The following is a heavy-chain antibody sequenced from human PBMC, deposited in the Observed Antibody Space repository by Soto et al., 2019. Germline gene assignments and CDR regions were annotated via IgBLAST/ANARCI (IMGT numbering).Heavy chain of an antibody. CDR2: IYYSGST. J-gene: IGHJ3*02. V-gene: IGHV4-61*01. CDR3: ARDNRIVVVLNDAFDI. CDR1: CGSVSSGSYY. Sequence: SETLSLTCTVSCGSVSSGSYYWSWIRQPPGKGLEWIGYIYYSGSTNYNPSLKSRVTISVDTSKNQFSLKLSSVTAADTAVYYCARDNRIVVVLNDAFDIWGQGTMVTV. D-gene: IGHD3-22*01.